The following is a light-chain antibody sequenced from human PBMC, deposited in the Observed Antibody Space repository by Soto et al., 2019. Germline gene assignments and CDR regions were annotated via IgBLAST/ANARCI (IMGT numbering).Light chain of an antibody. Sequence: QSVLTQPASVSGSPGQSITISCTGTSSDVGSYNLVSWYQQHPGKAPKLMIYEGSKRPSGVSNRFSGSKSGKPASLTISGLQAEDEADYYCCSYAGSSTSHVVFGGGTKLTVL. CDR2: EGS. CDR1: SSDVGSYNL. CDR3: CSYAGSSTSHVV. V-gene: IGLV2-23*01. J-gene: IGLJ2*01.